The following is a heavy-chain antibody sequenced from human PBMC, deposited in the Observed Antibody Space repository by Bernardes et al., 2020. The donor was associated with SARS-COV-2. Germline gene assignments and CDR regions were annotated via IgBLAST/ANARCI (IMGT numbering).Heavy chain of an antibody. J-gene: IGHJ6*02. V-gene: IGHV3-48*03. CDR3: ARGGFGPGYYYYGMDV. CDR1: GFTFSSYE. D-gene: IGHD3-3*01. Sequence: GSLRLSCAASGFTFSSYEMNWVRQAPGKGLEWVSYISSSGSTIYYADSVKGRFTISRDNAKNSLYLQMNSLRAEDTAVYYCARGGFGPGYYYYGMDVWGQGTTVTVSS. CDR2: ISSSGSTI.